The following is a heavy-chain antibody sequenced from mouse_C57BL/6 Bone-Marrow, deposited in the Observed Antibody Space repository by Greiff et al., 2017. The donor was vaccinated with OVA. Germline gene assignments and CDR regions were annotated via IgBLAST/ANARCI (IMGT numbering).Heavy chain of an antibody. CDR3: AKTGFITTVVATLDWYFDV. CDR2: IWCGGST. CDR1: GFSLTSYG. J-gene: IGHJ1*03. Sequence: QVQLQQSGPGLVQPSQSLSITCTVSGFSLTSYGVHWVRQPPGKGLEWLGVIWCGGSTAYNAAFISRLSISKDNSKSQVFFKMNSLQADDTAIYYCAKTGFITTVVATLDWYFDVWGTGTTVTVSS. D-gene: IGHD1-1*01. V-gene: IGHV2-4*01.